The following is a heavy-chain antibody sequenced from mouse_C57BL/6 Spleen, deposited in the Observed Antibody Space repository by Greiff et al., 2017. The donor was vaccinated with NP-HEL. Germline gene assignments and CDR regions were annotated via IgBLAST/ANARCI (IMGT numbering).Heavy chain of an antibody. V-gene: IGHV1-53*01. Sequence: VQLQQPGTELVKPGASVKLSCKASGYTFTSYWMHWVKQRPGQGLEWIGNINPSNGGTNYNEKFKSKATLTVDKSSSTAYMQLSSLTAEDSAVYYCEREDEGLYAMDYWGQGTSVTVSS. CDR2: INPSNGGT. CDR3: EREDEGLYAMDY. D-gene: IGHD3-3*01. J-gene: IGHJ4*01. CDR1: GYTFTSYW.